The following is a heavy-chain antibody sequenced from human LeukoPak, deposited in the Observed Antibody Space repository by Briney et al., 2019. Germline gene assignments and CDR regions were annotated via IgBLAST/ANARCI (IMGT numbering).Heavy chain of an antibody. J-gene: IGHJ6*03. Sequence: PGGSLRLSCAASGFTFSSYGMSWVRQAPGKGLEWVSAISGSGGSTYYADSVKGRFTISRDNSKNTLYLQMNSLRAEDTAVYYCAKALPDIVVVPAANYYYYYYMDVWGKGTTVTISS. D-gene: IGHD2-2*01. CDR1: GFTFSSYG. CDR2: ISGSGGST. CDR3: AKALPDIVVVPAANYYYYYYMDV. V-gene: IGHV3-23*01.